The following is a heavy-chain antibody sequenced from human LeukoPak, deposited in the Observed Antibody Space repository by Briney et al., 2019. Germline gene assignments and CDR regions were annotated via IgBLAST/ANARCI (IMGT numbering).Heavy chain of an antibody. V-gene: IGHV1-46*01. CDR3: ARGGCSSMSGYGRGDAFDI. Sequence: ASVKVSCKASGYTFTSYYMHWVRQAPGQGLEWMGIINPSGGSTSYAQKFQGRVTMTRDTSTSTVYMELSSLRSEDTAVSYCARGGCSSMSGYGRGDAFDIWGQGTMVTVSS. J-gene: IGHJ3*02. CDR2: INPSGGST. D-gene: IGHD2-2*01. CDR1: GYTFTSYY.